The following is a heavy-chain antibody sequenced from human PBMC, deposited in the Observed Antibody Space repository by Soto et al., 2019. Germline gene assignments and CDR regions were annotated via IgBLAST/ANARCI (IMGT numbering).Heavy chain of an antibody. J-gene: IGHJ4*02. CDR1: GGSFSGYY. CDR2: INHSGST. CDR3: ARVSVMEMATISSFDY. V-gene: IGHV4-34*01. D-gene: IGHD5-12*01. Sequence: SETLSLTCAVYGGSFSGYYWSWIRQPPGKGLEWIGEINHSGSTNYNPSLKSRVTISVDTSKNQFSLKLSSVTAADTAVYYCARVSVMEMATISSFDYWGQGTLVTVSS.